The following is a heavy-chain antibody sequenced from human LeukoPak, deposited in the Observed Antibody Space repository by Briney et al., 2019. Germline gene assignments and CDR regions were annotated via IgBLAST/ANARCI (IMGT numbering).Heavy chain of an antibody. CDR1: GASIISYY. CDR2: IYYSGGA. Sequence: SETLSLTCTVSGASIISYYWSWIRQPPGKGLEWLGYIYYSGGANYNPSLKGRATVSLDTSKNQFFLNLASVAAADSAVYYCARGRTDAAVAGNFDYWGQGTLVTVSS. CDR3: ARGRTDAAVAGNFDY. V-gene: IGHV4-59*01. D-gene: IGHD6-19*01. J-gene: IGHJ4*02.